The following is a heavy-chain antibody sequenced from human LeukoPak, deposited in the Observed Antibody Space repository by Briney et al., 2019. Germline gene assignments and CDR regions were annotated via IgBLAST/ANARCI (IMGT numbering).Heavy chain of an antibody. V-gene: IGHV3-73*01. CDR2: IRSKANSYAT. J-gene: IGHJ6*02. CDR3: TMVHYYYYYGMDV. CDR1: GFTFSGSA. Sequence: GGSLKLSCAASGFTFSGSAMHWVRQASGKGLEWVGRIRSKANSYATAYAASVKGRFTISRDDSKNTAYLQMNSLKTEDTAVYYCTMVHYYYYYGMDVWGQGTTVTVSS.